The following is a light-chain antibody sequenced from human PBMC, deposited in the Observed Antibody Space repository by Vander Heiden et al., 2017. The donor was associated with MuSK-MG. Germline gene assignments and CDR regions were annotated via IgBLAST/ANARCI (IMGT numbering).Light chain of an antibody. CDR2: GAS. J-gene: IGKJ1*01. Sequence: EIVLTQSPGTLSLSPGERATLSCRASQSVSSSYLAWYQQKPGQAPRLLIYGASSRATGIPDRFRGSGSGTDFTLTISRLEPEDFAVYYCQQDGSSPPWTFGQGTKVEIK. CDR3: QQDGSSPPWT. CDR1: QSVSSSY. V-gene: IGKV3-20*01.